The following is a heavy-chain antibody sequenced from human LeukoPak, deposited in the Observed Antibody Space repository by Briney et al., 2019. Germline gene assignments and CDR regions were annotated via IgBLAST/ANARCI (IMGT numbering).Heavy chain of an antibody. CDR3: ARVVRAYGDYVYY. CDR1: GYTVTSYD. CDR2: MNPNSGNT. V-gene: IGHV1-8*03. D-gene: IGHD4-17*01. Sequence: GASVKVSCKASGYTVTSYDINWVRQATGQGLEWMGWMNPNSGNTGYAHKFQGRVTINRNTSISPDYMELSSLRSADAAVYYCARVVRAYGDYVYYWGQGTLVTVSS. J-gene: IGHJ4*02.